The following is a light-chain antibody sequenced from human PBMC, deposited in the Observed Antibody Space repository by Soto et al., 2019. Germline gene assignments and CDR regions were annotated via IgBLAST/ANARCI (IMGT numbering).Light chain of an antibody. Sequence: QSALTQPASVSGSPGQSITISCSGTSSDVGGYNYVSWYQQHPGKAPKLMIYDVSDRPSGVSSRFSGSKSGNTASLTISGLQAEDEADYYCTSYTRSNSYVFGTGTQLTVL. CDR3: TSYTRSNSYV. CDR1: SSDVGGYNY. V-gene: IGLV2-14*03. J-gene: IGLJ1*01. CDR2: DVS.